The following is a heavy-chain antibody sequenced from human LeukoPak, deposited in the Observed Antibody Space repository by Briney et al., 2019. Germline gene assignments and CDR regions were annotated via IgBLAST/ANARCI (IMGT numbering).Heavy chain of an antibody. CDR1: GGSISSYY. V-gene: IGHV4-4*07. CDR2: IYYSGSI. J-gene: IGHJ4*02. CDR3: ARDDTGYSSGWSKDFDY. Sequence: SETLSPTCTVSGGSISSYYWSWIRQPAGKGLEWIGSIYYSGSIFYNPSLKSRVTISIDTSKNHFSLKLSSVTAADTAVYYCARDDTGYSSGWSKDFDYWGQGTLVTVSS. D-gene: IGHD6-19*01.